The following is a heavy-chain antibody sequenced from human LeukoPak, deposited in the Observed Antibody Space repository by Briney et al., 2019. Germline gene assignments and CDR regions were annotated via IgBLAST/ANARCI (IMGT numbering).Heavy chain of an antibody. Sequence: PGGSLRLSCVASGFTLRSYVMNWVRQTPGKGLEWVSSISGSGDSTFYADSVKGRFTISRDNSKNTLYLQMNSLRAEDTAVYYCAKDFESGYYYTYWGQGTLVTVSS. CDR1: GFTLRSYV. J-gene: IGHJ4*02. CDR3: AKDFESGYYYTY. CDR2: ISGSGDST. V-gene: IGHV3-23*01. D-gene: IGHD3-22*01.